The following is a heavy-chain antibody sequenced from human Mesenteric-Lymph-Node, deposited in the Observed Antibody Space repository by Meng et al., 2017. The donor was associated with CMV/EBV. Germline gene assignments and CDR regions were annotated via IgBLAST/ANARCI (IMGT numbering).Heavy chain of an antibody. Sequence: KVSCKAYGYTVTSYGISWVRQAPGQGLEWMGWINTNNGNTNYVQRLQGRVSMTTDTSTSTAYMELRSLRSDDTAVYYCARGQYPLGYWGQGTLVTVSS. J-gene: IGHJ4*02. CDR1: GYTVTSYG. D-gene: IGHD2-2*01. CDR2: INTNNGNT. V-gene: IGHV1-18*04. CDR3: ARGQYPLGY.